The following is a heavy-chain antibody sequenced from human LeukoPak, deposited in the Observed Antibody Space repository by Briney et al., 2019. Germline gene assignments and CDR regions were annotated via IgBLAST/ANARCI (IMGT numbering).Heavy chain of an antibody. Sequence: SEPLSLTCSVSGSSITTDCFWAWIRQPPGKGLAWIADTGHRGSAYFNPSLKSRVTMSVDTSKNQPSLRLTSVTAADPAVYFCSRRKYAYDRNGFYTENFFDTWGLGTLVTVSS. CDR1: GSSITTDCF. J-gene: IGHJ4*02. V-gene: IGHV4-38-2*01. CDR2: TGHRGSA. CDR3: SRRKYAYDRNGFYTENFFDT. D-gene: IGHD3-22*01.